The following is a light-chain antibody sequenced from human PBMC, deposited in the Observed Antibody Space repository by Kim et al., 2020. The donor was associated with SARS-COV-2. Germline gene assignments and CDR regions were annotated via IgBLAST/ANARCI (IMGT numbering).Light chain of an antibody. CDR2: DVS. CDR3: LQGTHWPKT. V-gene: IGKV2-30*01. J-gene: IGKJ2*01. CDR1: LSLGNRDGNTY. Sequence: QPASISCRSILSLGNRDGNTYLNWIYQRPGQSPRRLIHDVSKRDSGVPDRFIGSGSGTDFTLKISGVEAEDVGVYYCLQGTHWPKTFGQGTKLEI.